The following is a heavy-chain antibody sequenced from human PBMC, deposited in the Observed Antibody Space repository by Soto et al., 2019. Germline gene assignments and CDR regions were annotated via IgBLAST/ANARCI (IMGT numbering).Heavy chain of an antibody. D-gene: IGHD5-12*01. V-gene: IGHV4-39*01. CDR1: GGSISSSSYY. CDR3: ARQASGYDSNYFDY. CDR2: IYYSGST. J-gene: IGHJ4*02. Sequence: QLQLQESGPGLVKPSETLSLTCTVSGGSISSSSYYWGWIRQPPGKGLEWIGRIYYSGSTYYNPSLKSRVTVSVDTSKHQFSLKLSSVTAADTAVYYCARQASGYDSNYFDYWGQGTLVTVSS.